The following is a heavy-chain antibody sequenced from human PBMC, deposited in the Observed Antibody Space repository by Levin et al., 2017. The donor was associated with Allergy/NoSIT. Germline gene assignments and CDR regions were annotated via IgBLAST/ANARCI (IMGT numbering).Heavy chain of an antibody. Sequence: PGGSLRLSCAASGFTFSSYGMHWVRQAPGKGLEWVAVISYDGSNKYYADSVKGRFTISRDNSKNTLYLQMNSLRAEDTAVYYCAKEEDYGDSGGMGYGFSDYWGQGTLVTVSS. J-gene: IGHJ4*02. CDR3: AKEEDYGDSGGMGYGFSDY. V-gene: IGHV3-30*18. CDR2: ISYDGSNK. D-gene: IGHD4-17*01. CDR1: GFTFSSYG.